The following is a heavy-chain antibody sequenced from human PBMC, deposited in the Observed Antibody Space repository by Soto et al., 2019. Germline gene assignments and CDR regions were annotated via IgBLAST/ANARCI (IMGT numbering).Heavy chain of an antibody. CDR1: GFTFSSYA. J-gene: IGHJ4*02. CDR3: AKWRRRDGYNSAHPLDY. D-gene: IGHD5-12*01. Sequence: EVQLLESGGGLVQPGGSLRLSCAASGFTFSSYAMSWVRQAPGKGLEWVSAISGSGGSTYYADSVKGRFTISRDNSKNTLYLQMNSLRAEDTAVYYCAKWRRRDGYNSAHPLDYWGQGTLVTVSS. CDR2: ISGSGGST. V-gene: IGHV3-23*01.